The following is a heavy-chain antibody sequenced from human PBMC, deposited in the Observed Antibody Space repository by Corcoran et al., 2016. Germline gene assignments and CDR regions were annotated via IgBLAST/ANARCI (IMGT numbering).Heavy chain of an antibody. D-gene: IGHD4-17*01. CDR3: ARDPGYGECGDYLVGAGFDP. Sequence: QVQLQQSGPGLVKPSQTLSLTCAISGDSVSSNSAAWNWIRQSPSRGLEWLGRTYYRSKWYNDYAVSVKSRMTSNPATSKNQFSLRLNAGTPEETAVDYCARDPGYGECGDYLVGAGFDPGGQGTLVTVSS. J-gene: IGHJ5*02. V-gene: IGHV6-1*01. CDR2: TYYRSKWYN. CDR1: GDSVSSNSAA.